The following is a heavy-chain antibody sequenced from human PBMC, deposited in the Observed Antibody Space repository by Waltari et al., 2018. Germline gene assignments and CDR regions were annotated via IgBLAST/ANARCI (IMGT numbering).Heavy chain of an antibody. CDR2: ISYDGSI. Sequence: QLQLVESGGGVVQPGRSLRLSCAAPGLTFSNHIIHWVRQAPGKGLEWVADISYDGSIYYAESVKGRFTIAGDNSKTIVYLQLNSLRDEDTSIYYCAREGGSSGYAGYFDSWGPGTLVTVSS. J-gene: IGHJ4*02. D-gene: IGHD6-25*01. CDR3: AREGGSSGYAGYFDS. V-gene: IGHV3-30*01. CDR1: GLTFSNHI.